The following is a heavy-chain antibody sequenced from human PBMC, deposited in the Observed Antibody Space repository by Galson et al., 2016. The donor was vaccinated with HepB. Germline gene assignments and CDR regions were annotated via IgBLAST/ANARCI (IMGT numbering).Heavy chain of an antibody. CDR1: GFIVSDNY. CDR2: IYSGGKT. J-gene: IGHJ4*02. D-gene: IGHD2-2*01. Sequence: SLRLSCAGSGFIVSDNYMSWVRQAPGKGLEWVSVIYSGGKTYFADSVKGRFSISRDNAKNTLFLHMNSLRAEDTAVYYCARVRCISPTCHDFDCWGQGTLVTVPS. V-gene: IGHV3-53*01. CDR3: ARVRCISPTCHDFDC.